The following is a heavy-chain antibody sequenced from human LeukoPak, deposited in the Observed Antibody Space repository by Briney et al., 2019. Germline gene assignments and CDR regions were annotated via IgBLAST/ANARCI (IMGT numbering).Heavy chain of an antibody. V-gene: IGHV3-21*01. CDR2: ISSSYI. Sequence: GGSLRLSCAASGFTFSSYAMGWVRQAPGKGLEWVSSISSSYIYYADSVKGRFTISRDNAKNSLYLQMNSLRAEDTAVYYCASSSWSQGIWGQGTMVTVSS. CDR1: GFTFSSYA. CDR3: ASSSWSQGI. J-gene: IGHJ3*02. D-gene: IGHD6-13*01.